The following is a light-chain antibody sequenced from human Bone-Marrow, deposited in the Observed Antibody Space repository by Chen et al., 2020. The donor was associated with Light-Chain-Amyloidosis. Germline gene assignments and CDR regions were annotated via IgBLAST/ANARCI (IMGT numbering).Light chain of an antibody. Sequence: SYELTQPPSVSVSPGQTARITCSGDDLPTKYAYWYQQKPGQAPVLVIHRDTERPWGISERFSGSSSGTTAMLTISGVQAEDEADYHCQSAGSSGTDEVIFGGGTKLTVL. CDR3: QSAGSSGTDEVI. V-gene: IGLV3-25*03. CDR2: RDT. CDR1: DLPTKY. J-gene: IGLJ2*01.